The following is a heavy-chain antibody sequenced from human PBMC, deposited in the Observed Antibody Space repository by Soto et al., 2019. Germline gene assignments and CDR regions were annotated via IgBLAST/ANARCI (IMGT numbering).Heavy chain of an antibody. D-gene: IGHD3-16*01. CDR3: ARDGGSTIGRAIDY. Sequence: LSLTYSVSGAALNSGNYDLSWIRQVPGKGLEWIGHIYVTGAVDYNPSLRDRITISVDTSKNQFSLDLSSVTAADTAVYYCARDGGSTIGRAIDYWSQGTLVTVCS. J-gene: IGHJ4*02. CDR1: GAALNSGNYD. CDR2: IYVTGAV. V-gene: IGHV4-31*03.